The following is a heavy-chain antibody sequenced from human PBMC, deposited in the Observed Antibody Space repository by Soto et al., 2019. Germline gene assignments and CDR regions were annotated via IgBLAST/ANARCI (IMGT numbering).Heavy chain of an antibody. CDR3: AKDTGPN. V-gene: IGHV3-23*01. CDR2: ISGSVDVT. J-gene: IGHJ4*02. CDR1: GFSFSNNA. Sequence: QSGGSLRLSCAASGFSFSNNAMSWVRQAPGKGLERVSGISGSVDVTHYADSVKGRFTISRDNAKNSLYLQMNSLRAEDTAFYYCAKDTGPNWGQGTLVTVSS.